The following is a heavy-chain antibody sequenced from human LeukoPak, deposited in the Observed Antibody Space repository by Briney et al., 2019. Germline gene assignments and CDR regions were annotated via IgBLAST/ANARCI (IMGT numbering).Heavy chain of an antibody. J-gene: IGHJ3*02. Sequence: ASVKVSCKASGYTFTSYYMHWVRQAPRQGLEWMGIINPSGGSTIYAQKFQGRVTMTRDMSTSTVYMELSSLRSEDTAVYYCAAGRDGYNFAFDIWGQGTMVTVSS. D-gene: IGHD5-24*01. V-gene: IGHV1-46*01. CDR2: INPSGGST. CDR1: GYTFTSYY. CDR3: AAGRDGYNFAFDI.